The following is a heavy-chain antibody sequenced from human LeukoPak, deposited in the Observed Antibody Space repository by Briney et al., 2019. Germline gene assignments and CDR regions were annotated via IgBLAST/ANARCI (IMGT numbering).Heavy chain of an antibody. V-gene: IGHV1-2*02. J-gene: IGHJ4*02. Sequence: ASVKVSCKASGYTFTGYYLHWVRQAPGQGLEWMGWINSNSGGTNYAQKFQGRVTMTRDTSISTAYMELSRLRSDDTAVYYCAKYGSGSYYNGLYWGQGTLVTVSS. CDR1: GYTFTGYY. CDR2: INSNSGGT. CDR3: AKYGSGSYYNGLY. D-gene: IGHD3-10*01.